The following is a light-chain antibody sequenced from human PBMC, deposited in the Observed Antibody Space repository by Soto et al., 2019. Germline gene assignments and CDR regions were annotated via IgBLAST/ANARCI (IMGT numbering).Light chain of an antibody. V-gene: IGLV2-14*01. CDR3: TSHARISTLI. J-gene: IGLJ2*01. CDR2: EVL. CDR1: SSDVGGYNY. Sequence: QSVLTQPASVSGSPGQSITISCTGTSSDVGGYNYVSWYQQHPGKAPKLMIYEVLNRPSGVSSRFSGSKSGNTASLTISGLQADDEADYYCTSHARISTLIFGGGTKLTVL.